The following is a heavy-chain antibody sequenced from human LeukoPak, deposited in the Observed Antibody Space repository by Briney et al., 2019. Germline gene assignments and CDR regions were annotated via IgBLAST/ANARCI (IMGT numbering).Heavy chain of an antibody. CDR3: ARITMIVVVIEYYFDY. D-gene: IGHD3-22*01. V-gene: IGHV3-7*01. CDR1: RFTLSSYW. J-gene: IGHJ4*02. Sequence: PGGSLRLSCAASRFTLSSYWMSWVRQAPGKGGEWVVNIKQDGSEKYFVDSVKGRFTISRDNAKNSLYLQMNSLRAEDTAVYYCARITMIVVVIEYYFDYWGQGTLVTVSS. CDR2: IKQDGSEK.